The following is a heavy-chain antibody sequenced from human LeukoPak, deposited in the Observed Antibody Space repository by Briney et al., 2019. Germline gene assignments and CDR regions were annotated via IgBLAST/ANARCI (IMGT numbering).Heavy chain of an antibody. CDR3: AKDRPNYYGTNGHYYRRDGDC. V-gene: IGHV3-23*01. CDR1: GFTFSSYA. Sequence: GGSLRLSCAASGFTFSSYAMSWVRQAPGKGLEWVSSTSSSGETTYYADSVKGRFTISRDNSRNTLYLQMNSLRAEDTAVYYCAKDRPNYYGTNGHYYRRDGDCWGQGTLVTVPS. CDR2: TSSSGETT. J-gene: IGHJ4*02. D-gene: IGHD3-22*01.